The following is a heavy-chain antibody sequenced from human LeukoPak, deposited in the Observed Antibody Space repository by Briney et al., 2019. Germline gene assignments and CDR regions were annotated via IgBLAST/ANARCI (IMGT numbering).Heavy chain of an antibody. D-gene: IGHD3-10*01. CDR2: IYPGDSDT. CDR3: SRWDYYGWGSYYRSPNFDY. CDR1: GYSFTSYW. J-gene: IGHJ4*02. V-gene: IGHV5-51*01. Sequence: GESLQISCKGSGYSFTSYWNGWVRQMPGKGLEWMGIIYPGDSDTRYSPSFQGQVTISAHKSICTALLQWGSLKAADTAKDYFSRWDYYGWGSYYRSPNFDYWGQGTLVTVSS.